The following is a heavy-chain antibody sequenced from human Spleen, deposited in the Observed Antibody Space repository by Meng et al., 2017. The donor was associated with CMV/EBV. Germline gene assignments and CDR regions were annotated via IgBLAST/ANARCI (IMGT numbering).Heavy chain of an antibody. D-gene: IGHD3-3*01. Sequence: GGSLRLSCAASGFTFSSYSMNWVRQAPGKGLEWVSSISSSSSYIYYADSVKARFTISRDNAKNSLYLQMNSLRAEDTAVYYCARDKSEGWLLFIEDYGMDVWGQGTTVTVSS. CDR2: ISSSSSYI. CDR3: ARDKSEGWLLFIEDYGMDV. V-gene: IGHV3-21*01. J-gene: IGHJ6*02. CDR1: GFTFSSYS.